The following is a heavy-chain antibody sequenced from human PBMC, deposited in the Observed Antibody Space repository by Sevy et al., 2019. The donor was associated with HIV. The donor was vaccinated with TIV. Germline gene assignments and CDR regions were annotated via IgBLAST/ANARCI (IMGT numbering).Heavy chain of an antibody. CDR1: GFTFSSYS. CDR2: ISSSSSTI. CDR3: ARVGRRVGATAPFDY. V-gene: IGHV3-48*02. J-gene: IGHJ4*02. D-gene: IGHD1-26*01. Sequence: GGSLRLSCAASGFTFSSYSMNWVRQAPGKGLEWVSYISSSSSTIYYADSVKGRFTISRDNAKNSLYLQMNSLRDEDTAVYYCARVGRRVGATAPFDYWGQGTLVTVSS.